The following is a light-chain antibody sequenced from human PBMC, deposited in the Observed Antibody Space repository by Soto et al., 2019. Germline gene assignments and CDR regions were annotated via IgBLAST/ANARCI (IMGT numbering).Light chain of an antibody. CDR3: QQYETFSGT. CDR1: QSVSGW. J-gene: IGKJ1*01. CDR2: DAS. Sequence: ASQSVSGWLAWYQQKPGEAPKLLIYDASALPRGVPSRFSGSRSGTKFSLTIASLQPCDFAAYYCQQYETFSGTFGPGTKVDI. V-gene: IGKV1-5*01.